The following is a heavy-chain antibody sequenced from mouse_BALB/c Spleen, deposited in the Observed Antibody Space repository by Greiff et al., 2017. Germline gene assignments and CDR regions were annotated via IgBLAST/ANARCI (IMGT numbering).Heavy chain of an antibody. CDR2: IYPGDGDT. Sequence: QVQLQQSGAELARPGASVKLSCKASGYTFTSYWMQWVKQRPGQGLEWIGAIYPGDGDTRYTQKFKGKATLTADKSSSTAYMQLSSLASEDSAVYYCARGGGGDYWGQGTSVTVSS. CDR1: GYTFTSYW. D-gene: IGHD1-1*02. V-gene: IGHV1-87*01. CDR3: ARGGGGDY. J-gene: IGHJ4*01.